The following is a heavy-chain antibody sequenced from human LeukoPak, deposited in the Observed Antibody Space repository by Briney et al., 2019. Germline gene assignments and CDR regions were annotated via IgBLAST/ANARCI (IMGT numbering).Heavy chain of an antibody. Sequence: GGSLRLSCAASGFTFSSYFWMHWVRQAPGKGLVWVSRIRSDGGSSTYADSVKGRFTISRDNAKNTLYLQIDSLRAEDTAVYYCVRARYLDHWGQGSLVTVSS. CDR3: VRARYLDH. J-gene: IGHJ4*02. D-gene: IGHD1-1*01. CDR1: GFTFSSYFW. CDR2: IRSDGGSS. V-gene: IGHV3-74*01.